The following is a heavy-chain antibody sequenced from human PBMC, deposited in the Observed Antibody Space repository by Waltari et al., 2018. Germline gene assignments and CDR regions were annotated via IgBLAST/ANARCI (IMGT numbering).Heavy chain of an antibody. Sequence: QLVESGGGLVKPGSSLRLSCAASGFSFSDYNMHWLRRAPGKGLEWVSSISSKSTYIYDADSVRGRFSISRDNAENSLFLQMNNLRGEDMAVYYCARDTIFYGSGSYDPWGQGTRVTVSS. CDR1: GFSFSDYN. D-gene: IGHD3-10*01. J-gene: IGHJ5*02. V-gene: IGHV3-21*01. CDR3: ARDTIFYGSGSYDP. CDR2: ISSKSTYI.